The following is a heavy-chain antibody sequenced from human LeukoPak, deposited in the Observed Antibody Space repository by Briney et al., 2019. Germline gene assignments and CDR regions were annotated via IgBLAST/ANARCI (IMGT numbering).Heavy chain of an antibody. J-gene: IGHJ4*02. V-gene: IGHV4-59*12. Sequence: SETLSLTCTVSGGSISSYYWNWIRQPPGKGLEWIGYIYYSGSTYYNPSLKSRVTISVDTSKNQFSLKLSSVTAADTAVYYCARVGPGGVGYWGQGTLVTVSS. CDR2: IYYSGST. CDR3: ARVGPGGVGY. D-gene: IGHD2-15*01. CDR1: GGSISSYY.